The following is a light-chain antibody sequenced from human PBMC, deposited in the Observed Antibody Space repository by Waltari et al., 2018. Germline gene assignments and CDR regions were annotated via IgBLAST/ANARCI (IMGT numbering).Light chain of an antibody. CDR1: QGVGKY. CDR2: HTA. CDR3: QKYDFLPAT. V-gene: IGKV3-20*01. J-gene: IGKJ1*01. Sequence: EIVLTQSPGTLSLSPGERATLSCRASQGVGKYLAWYQQRPGQAPRLLLYHTAIRATVIPDRFSGSGYGTDFSLTISRLEPEDLAVYYCQKYDFLPATFGQGTTVEIK.